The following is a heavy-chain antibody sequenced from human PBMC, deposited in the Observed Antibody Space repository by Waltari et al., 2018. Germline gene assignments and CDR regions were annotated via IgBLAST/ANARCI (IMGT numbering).Heavy chain of an antibody. CDR1: RYTFTSYD. J-gene: IGHJ6*02. D-gene: IGHD5-18*01. CDR2: MNPNSGNT. V-gene: IGHV1-8*01. CDR3: ARDHIQLWSPATYGMDV. Sequence: QVQLVQSGAEVKKPGASVKVSCKASRYTFTSYDINWVRQATGQGLEWMGWMNPNSGNTGYAQKFQGRVTMTRNTSISTAYMELSSLRSEDTAVYYCARDHIQLWSPATYGMDVWGQGTTVTVSS.